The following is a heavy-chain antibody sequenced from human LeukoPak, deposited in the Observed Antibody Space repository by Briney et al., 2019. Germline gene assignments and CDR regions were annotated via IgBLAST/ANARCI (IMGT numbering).Heavy chain of an antibody. CDR2: ISSSGTYI. Sequence: GGALRLSCAASGFTFSSYSMNWVRQAPGKGLEWVSSISSSGTYIYYADSVKGRFTISRDDAKNSLYLQMNSLRAEDTAVYYCARGGYSYAGDYWGQGTLVTVSS. CDR1: GFTFSSYS. V-gene: IGHV3-21*01. D-gene: IGHD5-18*01. J-gene: IGHJ4*02. CDR3: ARGGYSYAGDY.